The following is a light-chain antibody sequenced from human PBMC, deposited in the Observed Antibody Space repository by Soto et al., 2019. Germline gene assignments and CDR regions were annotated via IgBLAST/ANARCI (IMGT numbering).Light chain of an antibody. CDR3: QQAASFPIT. Sequence: DIQMTQSPSSVSASVGDRVTITCRASQSISSYLNWYQQKPGKAPNLLIYTGSSLQSGVPSRFSGSGSGTDFTLTINSLQPEDFATYYCQQAASFPITFCQGTRLEIK. J-gene: IGKJ5*01. CDR2: TGS. CDR1: QSISSY. V-gene: IGKV1-39*01.